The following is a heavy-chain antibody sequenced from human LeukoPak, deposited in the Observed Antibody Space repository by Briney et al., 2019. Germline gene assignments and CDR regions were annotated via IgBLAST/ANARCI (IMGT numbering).Heavy chain of an antibody. Sequence: GGSLRLSCTASSSTFSSYSLNWVRQAPGKGLEWVSSITTSSRYINYADSVKGRFTISRDNAKNSLYLQMNSLRVEDTAVYYCARDYSPPHWSENSGYFDSWGQGTLVTVSS. D-gene: IGHD1-26*01. CDR2: ITTSSRYI. CDR3: ARDYSPPHWSENSGYFDS. J-gene: IGHJ4*02. V-gene: IGHV3-21*01. CDR1: SSTFSSYS.